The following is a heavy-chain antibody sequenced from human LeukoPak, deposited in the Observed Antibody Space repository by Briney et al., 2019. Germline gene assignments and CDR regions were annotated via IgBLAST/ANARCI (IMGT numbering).Heavy chain of an antibody. D-gene: IGHD5-24*01. CDR1: GFTFSTYA. CDR2: IYSGGST. CDR3: AGQGAMATMMFDY. J-gene: IGHJ4*02. Sequence: GGSLRPSCAASGFTFSTYAMNWVRQAPGKGLEWVSVIYSGGSTYYADSVKGRFTISRDNSKNTLYLQMNSLRAEDTAVYYCAGQGAMATMMFDYWGQGTLVTVTS. V-gene: IGHV3-53*01.